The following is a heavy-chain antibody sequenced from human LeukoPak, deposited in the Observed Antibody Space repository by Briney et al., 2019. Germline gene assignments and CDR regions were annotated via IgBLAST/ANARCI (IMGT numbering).Heavy chain of an antibody. J-gene: IGHJ6*02. Sequence: QSGGSLRLSCAASGFTFSSYGMHWVRQAPGKGLEWVAFIRYDGSNKYYADSVKGRFTISRDNSKNTLYLQMSSLRAEDTAVYYCASLAAPGTYLSYYGMDVWGQGTTVTVSS. CDR1: GFTFSSYG. CDR2: IRYDGSNK. V-gene: IGHV3-30*02. CDR3: ASLAAPGTYLSYYGMDV. D-gene: IGHD6-13*01.